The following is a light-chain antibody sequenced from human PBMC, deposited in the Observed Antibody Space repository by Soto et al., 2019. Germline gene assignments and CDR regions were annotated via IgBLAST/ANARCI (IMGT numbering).Light chain of an antibody. CDR3: QQHGNSPIT. Sequence: ESFFTQSSRTLSFSPREIPTLSCRPTQTVIHNHLAWHQQKPGQTPRLLVYGASSRATGIPDRFSGSGSGTDFTLTISRLEPEDFAVYYCQQHGNSPITFGQGTRLEIK. CDR1: QTVIHNH. V-gene: IGKV3-20*01. CDR2: GAS. J-gene: IGKJ5*01.